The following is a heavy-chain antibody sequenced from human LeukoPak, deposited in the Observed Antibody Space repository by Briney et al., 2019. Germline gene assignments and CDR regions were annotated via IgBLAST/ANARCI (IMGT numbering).Heavy chain of an antibody. V-gene: IGHV4-30-2*01. D-gene: IGHD3-3*01. CDR3: AKTRDFWSGYFDY. J-gene: IGHJ4*02. CDR1: GGSITSDTYY. Sequence: PSQTLSLTCAVSGGSITSDTYYWSWVRQPPGTGLEWIGYILHSGSTYYNPSLKSRVTTSIDTSKSQFSLKLSSVTAADTAVYYCAKTRDFWSGYFDYWGQGTLVTVSS. CDR2: ILHSGST.